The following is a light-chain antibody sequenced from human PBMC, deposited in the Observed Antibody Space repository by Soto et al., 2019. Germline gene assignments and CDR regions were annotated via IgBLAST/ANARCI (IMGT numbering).Light chain of an antibody. CDR3: HQYGMSPSGR. V-gene: IGKV3-20*01. CDR2: GAS. CDR1: QSFGGSS. Sequence: EVVLTQSPGTLSLSPGERATLSCRASQSFGGSSLAWYQQKPGQAPRLLIYGASSRATGIPDRFSGSRSGTDFTLTISILEPEDFAVYYCHQYGMSPSGRFGQGTKVEIK. J-gene: IGKJ1*01.